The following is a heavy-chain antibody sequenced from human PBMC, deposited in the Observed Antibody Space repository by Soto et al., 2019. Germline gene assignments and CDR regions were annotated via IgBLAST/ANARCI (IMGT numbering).Heavy chain of an antibody. D-gene: IGHD1-7*01. CDR3: AREASAPGTFREDASDI. Sequence: QVQLVQSGAEVKKSGSSVKVACKVSGDTFSNYAINWVRRAPGQGLEWMGAIVPIFRTTNYAQKFQGRVTITADESTITAYMELSRLRYDDTATYYCAREASAPGTFREDASDIWGQGTKVTVSS. CDR1: GDTFSNYA. V-gene: IGHV1-69*12. J-gene: IGHJ3*02. CDR2: IVPIFRTT.